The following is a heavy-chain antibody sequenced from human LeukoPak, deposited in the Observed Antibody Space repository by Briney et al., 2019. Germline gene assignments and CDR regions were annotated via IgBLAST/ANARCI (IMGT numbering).Heavy chain of an antibody. V-gene: IGHV3-21*01. CDR2: ISTTSRYI. J-gene: IGHJ4*02. Sequence: PGGSLRLSSAASGFTFSTYSMNWVRQAPGKGLEWVSSISTTSRYIYYADSVKGRFTISRDNAKDSLYLQMNSLRAEDTAVYYCARGRYAAGYWGQGTLVTVSS. D-gene: IGHD3-16*01. CDR1: GFTFSTYS. CDR3: ARGRYAAGY.